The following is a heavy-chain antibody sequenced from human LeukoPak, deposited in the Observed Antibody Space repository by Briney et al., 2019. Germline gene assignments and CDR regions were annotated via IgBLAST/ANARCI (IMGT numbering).Heavy chain of an antibody. D-gene: IGHD6-13*01. CDR3: ASSAAAAGITDY. V-gene: IGHV3-43*02. Sequence: GGSLRLSCAASGFTFDDYVMHWVRQAPGKGLEWVSLISGDGDSTDYADSVKGRFTISRDNAKNSLYLQMNSLRAEDTAVYYCASSAAAAGITDYWGQGTLVTVSS. CDR1: GFTFDDYV. J-gene: IGHJ4*02. CDR2: ISGDGDST.